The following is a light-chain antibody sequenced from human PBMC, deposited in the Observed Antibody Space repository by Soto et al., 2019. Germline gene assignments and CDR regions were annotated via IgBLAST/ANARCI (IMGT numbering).Light chain of an antibody. CDR1: QSVSSS. V-gene: IGKV3-11*01. Sequence: EIVLTQSPDTLSLSPGERATLSCRASQSVSSSLAWYQQKPGQAPRLLIYDASNRATGIPARFSGSGSGTDFTLPITSLEPEDFAVYYCQQRSNWPLTFGGGTKVEIK. J-gene: IGKJ4*01. CDR2: DAS. CDR3: QQRSNWPLT.